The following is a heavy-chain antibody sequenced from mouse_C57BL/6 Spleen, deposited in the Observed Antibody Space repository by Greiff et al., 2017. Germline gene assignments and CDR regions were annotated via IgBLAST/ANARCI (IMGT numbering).Heavy chain of an antibody. CDR2: IHPNSGST. V-gene: IGHV1-64*01. Sequence: QVQLQQPGAELVKPGASVKLSCKASGYTFTSYWMHWVKQRPGQGLEWIGMIHPNSGSTNYNEKFKSKAPLTVDKSSSTAYMQLSSLTSEDSAVYYCARGYYGSSPFAYWGQGTLVTVSA. J-gene: IGHJ3*01. CDR1: GYTFTSYW. D-gene: IGHD1-1*01. CDR3: ARGYYGSSPFAY.